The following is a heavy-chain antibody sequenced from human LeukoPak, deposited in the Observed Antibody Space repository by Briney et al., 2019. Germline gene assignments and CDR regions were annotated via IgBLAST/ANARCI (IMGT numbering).Heavy chain of an antibody. CDR3: ARVGGDTDLNNWFDP. D-gene: IGHD1-26*01. CDR1: GFTFSSYS. Sequence: GGSLRLSCAASGFTFSSYSMNWVRQDPGKGLEWVSSISSSSSYIYYADSVKGRFTISRDNAKNSLYLQMNSLRAEDTAVYYCARVGGDTDLNNWFDPWGQGTLVTVSS. J-gene: IGHJ5*02. V-gene: IGHV3-21*01. CDR2: ISSSSSYI.